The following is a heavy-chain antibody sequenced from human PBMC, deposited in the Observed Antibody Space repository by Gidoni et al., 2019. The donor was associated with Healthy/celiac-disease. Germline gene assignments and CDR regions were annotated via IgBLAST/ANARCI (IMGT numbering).Heavy chain of an antibody. J-gene: IGHJ4*02. CDR1: GGSFSGYY. CDR2: INHSGST. V-gene: IGHV4-34*01. D-gene: IGHD5-12*01. CDR3: ARGERRRGREMAIITYYFDY. Sequence: QVQLQQWGAGLLKPSETLSLTCAVYGGSFSGYYWSWIRQPPGKGLEWIGEINHSGSTNYNPSLKSRVTISVDTSKNQFSLKLSSVTAADTAVYYCARGERRRGREMAIITYYFDYWGQGTLVTVSS.